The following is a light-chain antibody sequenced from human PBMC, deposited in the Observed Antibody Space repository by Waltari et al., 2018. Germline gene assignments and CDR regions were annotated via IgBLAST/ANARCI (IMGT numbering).Light chain of an antibody. Sequence: EIVLTQSPATLSLSPGERATLSCRASQSVSSYLAWYQQKPGQAPRLLIYDASNRATGTPARFRGSGSGTDFTLTISSLEPEDFAVYYCQQRSNWPITFGQGTRLEIK. CDR3: QQRSNWPIT. J-gene: IGKJ5*01. CDR2: DAS. CDR1: QSVSSY. V-gene: IGKV3-11*01.